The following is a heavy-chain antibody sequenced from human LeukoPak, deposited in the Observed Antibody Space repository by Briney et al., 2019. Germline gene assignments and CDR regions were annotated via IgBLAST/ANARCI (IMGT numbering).Heavy chain of an antibody. CDR2: IYNIVST. J-gene: IGHJ4*02. CDR1: GGSISSYY. D-gene: IGHD6-13*01. CDR3: ARNYQYSSSFYY. Sequence: SERLSLTCTVSGGSISSYYWSWIRQPPGKGLEWIGFIYNIVSTNYNPSLKSRVTISVDTSKNQFSLKLSSVTAADTAVYYCARNYQYSSSFYYWGQGTLVSVSS. V-gene: IGHV4-59*01.